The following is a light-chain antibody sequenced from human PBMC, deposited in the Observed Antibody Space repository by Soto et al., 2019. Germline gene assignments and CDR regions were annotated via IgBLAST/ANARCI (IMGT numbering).Light chain of an antibody. CDR2: SAS. Sequence: ENVLTQSPGTLSLSPGERATLSCRASQSVTSSYLAWYQQKPGQAPRLLIYSASSRATGVPDRFSGSGSATDFTLTISRVEPEDFEVYYCQQYGSSRNTFGQGTKVDI. J-gene: IGKJ2*01. CDR1: QSVTSSY. CDR3: QQYGSSRNT. V-gene: IGKV3-20*01.